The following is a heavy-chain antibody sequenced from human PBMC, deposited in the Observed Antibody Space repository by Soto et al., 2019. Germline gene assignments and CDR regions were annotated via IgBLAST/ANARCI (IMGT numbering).Heavy chain of an antibody. CDR3: ARHSSSWPIFDY. CDR2: IYNSGST. D-gene: IGHD6-13*01. V-gene: IGHV4-59*01. CDR1: GGSITTYR. J-gene: IGHJ4*02. Sequence: PSETLSLTCTVSGGSITTYRWSWIRQPPGKGLEWIGYIYNSGSTNYNPSLKSRVTISVDTSKNQFSLKLSSVTAADTAVYYCARHSSSWPIFDYWGQGTLVTVSS.